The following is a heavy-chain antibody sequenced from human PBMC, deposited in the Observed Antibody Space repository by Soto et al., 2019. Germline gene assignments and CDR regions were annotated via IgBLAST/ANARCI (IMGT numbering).Heavy chain of an antibody. CDR2: ISGSGDST. CDR3: AKDLYSSGWYDAFDI. CDR1: RFTFSSYA. Sequence: GGSLRLSCAASRFTFSSYAMSWFRQAPGKGLEWVSAISGSGDSTYYADSVKGRFTISRDNSKNTLYLQMNSLRAEDTAVYYCAKDLYSSGWYDAFDIWGQGTMVTVS. V-gene: IGHV3-23*01. D-gene: IGHD6-19*01. J-gene: IGHJ3*02.